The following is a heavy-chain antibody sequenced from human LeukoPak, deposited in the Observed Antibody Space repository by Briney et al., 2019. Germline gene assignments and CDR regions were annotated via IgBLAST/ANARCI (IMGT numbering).Heavy chain of an antibody. CDR2: IIPIFGTT. Sequence: SVKVSCKASGGTFSSYSISWVRQAPGQGLEWMGGIIPIFGTTNYAQTFQGRVTITADKSTSTAYMELSSLRSEDTAVYYCATHRASWIQLWSWFDPWGQGTLVTVSS. J-gene: IGHJ5*02. D-gene: IGHD5-18*01. V-gene: IGHV1-69*06. CDR1: GGTFSSYS. CDR3: ATHRASWIQLWSWFDP.